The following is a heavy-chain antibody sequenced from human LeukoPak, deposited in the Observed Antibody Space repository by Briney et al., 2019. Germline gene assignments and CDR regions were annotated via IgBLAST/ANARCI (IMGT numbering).Heavy chain of an antibody. J-gene: IGHJ4*02. Sequence: GGCLRLSCAASGFTVSSNYMSWVRQAPGKGLEWVSVIYSGGSTYYADSVKGRFTISRDNSKNTLYLQMNSLRAEDTAVYYCARDPGHYYDSSGYLPDWGQGTLVTVSS. D-gene: IGHD3-22*01. CDR1: GFTVSSNY. CDR2: IYSGGST. CDR3: ARDPGHYYDSSGYLPD. V-gene: IGHV3-66*01.